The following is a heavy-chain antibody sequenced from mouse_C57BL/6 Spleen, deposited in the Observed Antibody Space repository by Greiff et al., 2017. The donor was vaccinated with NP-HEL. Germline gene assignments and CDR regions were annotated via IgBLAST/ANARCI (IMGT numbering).Heavy chain of an antibody. CDR3: ARGLLLRYFGY. J-gene: IGHJ2*01. V-gene: IGHV5-17*01. CDR2: ISSGSSTI. CDR1: GFTFSDYG. D-gene: IGHD1-1*01. Sequence: EVKLVESGGGLVKPGGSLKLSCAASGFTFSDYGMHWVRQAPEKGLEWVAYISSGSSTIYYADTVKGRFTISRDNAKNTLFLQMTSLRSEDTAMYYCARGLLLRYFGYWGQGTTLTVSS.